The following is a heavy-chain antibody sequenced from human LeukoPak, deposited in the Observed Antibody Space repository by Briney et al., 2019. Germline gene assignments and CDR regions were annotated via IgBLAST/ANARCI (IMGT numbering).Heavy chain of an antibody. D-gene: IGHD3-22*01. CDR3: ARGGYYDSSGLDPDDY. Sequence: ASVTVSCKASGYTFTSYGISWVRQAPGQGLEWMGWISAYNGNTNYEQKLQGRVTMTTDTSTSTDYMELRSLRSDDTAVYYCARGGYYDSSGLDPDDYWGQGTLVTVSS. J-gene: IGHJ4*02. V-gene: IGHV1-18*01. CDR2: ISAYNGNT. CDR1: GYTFTSYG.